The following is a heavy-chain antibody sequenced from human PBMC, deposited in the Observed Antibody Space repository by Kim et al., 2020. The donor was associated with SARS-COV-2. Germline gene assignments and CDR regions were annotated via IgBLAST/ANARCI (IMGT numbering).Heavy chain of an antibody. CDR2: IYWDDDK. CDR1: GFSLSTSGVG. CDR3: ARQTLWFREEGNVG. Sequence: SGPTLVNPTQTLTLTCTFSGFSLSTSGVGVGWIRQPPGKALEWLALIYWDDDKRYSPSLKSRLTITKDTSKNQVVLTMTNMDPVDTATYYCARQTLWFREEGNVGWGQGTLVTVSS. D-gene: IGHD3-10*01. J-gene: IGHJ4*02. V-gene: IGHV2-5*02.